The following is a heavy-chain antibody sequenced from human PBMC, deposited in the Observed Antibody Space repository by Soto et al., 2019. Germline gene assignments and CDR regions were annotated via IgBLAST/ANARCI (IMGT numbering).Heavy chain of an antibody. CDR3: AKDGYESSGELYYFDY. V-gene: IGHV3-23*01. CDR1: GFTFSTYA. Sequence: QSGGSLRLSCAASGFTFSTYAMRWVRQAPGKGLEWVSAISGSPSSTYYADSVKGRFTISRDNSKKTLFLQMNSLRAEDTAIYYCAKDGYESSGELYYFDYWGQGIPVTVSS. J-gene: IGHJ4*02. D-gene: IGHD3-22*01. CDR2: ISGSPSST.